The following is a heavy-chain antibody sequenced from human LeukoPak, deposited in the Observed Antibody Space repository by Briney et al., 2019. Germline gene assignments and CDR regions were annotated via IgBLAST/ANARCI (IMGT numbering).Heavy chain of an antibody. CDR2: IDGSSGYI. J-gene: IGHJ4*03. V-gene: IGHV3-21*01. CDR3: ARDRGAYCGGDCYLGFDY. Sequence: PGGSLRLSCAASGFTFSSYTMKWIRQAPGKGPEWVSAIDGSSGYISYADSVKGRFTISRDNAKKSLYLQMTSLTAEDTAVYYCARDRGAYCGGDCYLGFDYWGRGTLVTVSS. D-gene: IGHD2-21*02. CDR1: GFTFSSYT.